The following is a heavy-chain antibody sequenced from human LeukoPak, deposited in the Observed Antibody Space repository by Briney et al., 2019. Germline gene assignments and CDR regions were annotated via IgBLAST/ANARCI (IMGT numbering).Heavy chain of an antibody. D-gene: IGHD6-13*01. CDR3: ARDGGYSSSWAFDY. CDR2: IYYTGST. Sequence: SETLSLTCTVSGGSISNSDYYWGWIRQPPGKGLEWIGNIYYTGSTYYNPSLKSRVTISVDTSKNQFSLKLSSVTAADTAVYYCARDGGYSSSWAFDYWGQGTLVTVSS. CDR1: GGSISNSDYY. J-gene: IGHJ4*02. V-gene: IGHV4-39*07.